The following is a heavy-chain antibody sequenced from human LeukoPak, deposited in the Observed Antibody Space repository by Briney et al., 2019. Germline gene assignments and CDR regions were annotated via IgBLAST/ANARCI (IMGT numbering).Heavy chain of an antibody. D-gene: IGHD3-10*01. CDR2: MNPNSGNT. V-gene: IGHV1-8*01. J-gene: IGHJ4*02. CDR1: GYTFTSYD. CDR3: ARREYGSGSYHLVY. Sequence: ASVKVSCKASGYTFTSYDINWVRQAAGQGLEWMGWMNPNSGNTGCAQKFQGRVTMTTNTSISTAYMELSSLRSEDTAVYYCARREYGSGSYHLVYWGQGTLVTVSS.